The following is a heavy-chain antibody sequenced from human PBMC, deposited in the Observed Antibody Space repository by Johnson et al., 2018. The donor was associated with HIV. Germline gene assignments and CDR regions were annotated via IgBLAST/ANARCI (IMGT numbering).Heavy chain of an antibody. Sequence: QVQLVESGGGVVQPGRSLRLSCAASGFTFGSYGMHWVRQAPGKGLEWVAVMSYDGTNKYYADSVKGRFTISRDNFKNTLFLQMNSLRVEDTAVYYCTGGWYNLSAFDIWGQGTMVTVSS. CDR3: TGGWYNLSAFDI. V-gene: IGHV3-30*03. CDR1: GFTFGSYG. J-gene: IGHJ3*02. CDR2: MSYDGTNK. D-gene: IGHD6-19*01.